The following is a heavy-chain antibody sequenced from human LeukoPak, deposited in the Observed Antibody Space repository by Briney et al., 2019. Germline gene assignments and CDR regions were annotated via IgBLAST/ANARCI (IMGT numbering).Heavy chain of an antibody. Sequence: GGSLRLSCAASGFTFSSYGMHWVRQAPGKGLEWVAVISYDGSNKYYADSKNTLYLQMSSLRAEDTAVYYCAKNPIWFGELLPPDYWGQGTLVTVSS. CDR3: AKNPIWFGELLPPDY. D-gene: IGHD3-10*01. CDR2: ISYDGSNK. CDR1: GFTFSSYG. J-gene: IGHJ4*02. V-gene: IGHV3-30*18.